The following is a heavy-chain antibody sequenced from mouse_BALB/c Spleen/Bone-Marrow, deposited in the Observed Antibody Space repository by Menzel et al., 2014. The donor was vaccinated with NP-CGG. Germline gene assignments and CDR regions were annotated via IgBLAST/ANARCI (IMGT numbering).Heavy chain of an antibody. CDR3: ARSRYDVGWFAY. Sequence: EVQRVESGGGLVQPGGSRKPSCAASGFTFSSFGMHWVRQAPEKGLEWVAYIISGSNTIYYADTVKGRFTISRDNPKNTLFLQMTSLRSEDTAMYYCARSRYDVGWFAYWGQGTLVTVSA. D-gene: IGHD2-14*01. CDR1: GFTFSSFG. V-gene: IGHV5-17*02. J-gene: IGHJ3*01. CDR2: IISGSNTI.